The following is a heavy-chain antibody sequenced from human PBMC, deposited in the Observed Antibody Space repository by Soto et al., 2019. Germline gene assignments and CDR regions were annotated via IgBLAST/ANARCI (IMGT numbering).Heavy chain of an antibody. J-gene: IGHJ4*02. D-gene: IGHD3-22*01. CDR2: IYYSGST. Sequence: SETLSLTCTVSGGSVSSGSYYWSWIRQPPGKGLEWIGYIYYSGSTNYNPSLKSRVTISVDTSKNQFSLKLSSVTAADTAAYYCARLPYYYDSSGYYYGSDYWGQGTLVTVSS. CDR1: GGSVSSGSYY. CDR3: ARLPYYYDSSGYYYGSDY. V-gene: IGHV4-61*01.